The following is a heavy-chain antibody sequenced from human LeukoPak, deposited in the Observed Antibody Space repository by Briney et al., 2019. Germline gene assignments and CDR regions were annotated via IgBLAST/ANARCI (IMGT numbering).Heavy chain of an antibody. CDR1: GFTFSSSG. D-gene: IGHD6-13*01. CDR3: AKEASSSWHQLDC. Sequence: GGSLRLSCAASGFTFSSSGMSWGRQAPGKGLEWVSTFTATPSTYYADSVKGRFTISRDNSKSTLYLQMNSLRADDTAVYYCAKEASSSWHQLDCWGPGSLVTVSS. V-gene: IGHV3-23*01. J-gene: IGHJ4*02. CDR2: FTATPST.